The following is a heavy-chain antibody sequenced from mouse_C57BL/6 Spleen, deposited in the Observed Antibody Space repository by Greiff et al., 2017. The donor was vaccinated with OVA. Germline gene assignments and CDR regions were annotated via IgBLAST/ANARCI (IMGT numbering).Heavy chain of an antibody. J-gene: IGHJ4*01. CDR3: ARGGTMVTAGAMDY. V-gene: IGHV1-63*01. D-gene: IGHD2-2*01. CDR2: IYPGGGYT. CDR1: GYTFTNYW. Sequence: QVQLKESGAELVRPGTSVKMSCKASGYTFTNYWIGWAKQRPGHGLEWIGDIYPGGGYTNYNEKFKGKATLTADKSSSTAYMQFSSLTSEDSAIYYCARGGTMVTAGAMDYWGQGTSVTVSS.